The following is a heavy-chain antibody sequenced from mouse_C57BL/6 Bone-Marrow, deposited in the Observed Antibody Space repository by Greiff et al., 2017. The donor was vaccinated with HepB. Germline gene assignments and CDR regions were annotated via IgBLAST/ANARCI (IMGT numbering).Heavy chain of an antibody. V-gene: IGHV5-9*01. CDR1: GFTFSSYT. CDR3: ARHERDPLLSHIDY. J-gene: IGHJ2*01. CDR2: ISGGGGNT. Sequence: EVQRVESGGGLVKPGGSLKLSCAASGFTFSSYTMSWVRQTPEKRLEWVATISGGGGNTYYPDSVKGRFTISRDNAKNTLYLQMSSLRSEDTALYYCARHERDPLLSHIDYWGQGTTLTVSS. D-gene: IGHD2-10*01.